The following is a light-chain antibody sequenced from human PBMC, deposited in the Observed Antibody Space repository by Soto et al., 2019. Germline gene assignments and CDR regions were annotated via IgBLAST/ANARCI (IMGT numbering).Light chain of an antibody. CDR3: QQANSFPPWT. Sequence: DIQMTQSPSSVSASVGDSVTITCRASQDISNWLAWYQQKPGKAPKLLIYTASSLKSGVPSRFSGSGSGTDFTLTISGRQPEDFATYYCQQANSFPPWTFGQGTKVEIK. CDR2: TAS. J-gene: IGKJ1*01. CDR1: QDISNW. V-gene: IGKV1-12*01.